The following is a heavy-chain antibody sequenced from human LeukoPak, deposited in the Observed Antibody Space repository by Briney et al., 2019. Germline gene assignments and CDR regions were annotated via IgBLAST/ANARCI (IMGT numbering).Heavy chain of an antibody. CDR2: INHSGST. J-gene: IGHJ5*02. V-gene: IGHV4-34*01. CDR3: ARDQRFGITMVRGVISSAHFDP. D-gene: IGHD3-10*01. CDR1: GGSFSGYY. Sequence: SETLSLTCAVYGGSFSGYYWSWIRQPPGKGLEWIGEINHSGSTNYNPSLKSRVTISVDTSKNQFSLKLSSVTAADTAVYYCARDQRFGITMVRGVISSAHFDPWGQGTLVTVSS.